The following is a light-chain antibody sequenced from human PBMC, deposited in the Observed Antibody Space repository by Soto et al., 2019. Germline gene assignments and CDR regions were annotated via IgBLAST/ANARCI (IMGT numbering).Light chain of an antibody. Sequence: DVPMPQSNSTLSSAVGDRITITCRASQSISSWLAWYQQKPGKAPKLLIYDASSLESGVPSRFSGSGSGTEFTLTISSLQPEDFGIYYCQQYENYWTFGQGTKVDI. J-gene: IGKJ1*01. CDR2: DAS. CDR1: QSISSW. V-gene: IGKV1-5*01. CDR3: QQYENYWT.